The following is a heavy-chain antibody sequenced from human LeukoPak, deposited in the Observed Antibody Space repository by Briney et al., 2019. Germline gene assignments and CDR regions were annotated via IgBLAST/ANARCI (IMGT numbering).Heavy chain of an antibody. V-gene: IGHV4-39*07. J-gene: IGHJ6*03. Sequence: SETLSLSCTVSGGSISSSSYYWGWIRQPPGKGLEWIGSIYYSGSNYYSPSLKSRVTISVATSKNQFSLKLHSATAADTAVYYCAREVYSYGYGYYYYMDVWGKGTTVTVSS. CDR1: GGSISSSSYY. CDR2: IYYSGSN. CDR3: AREVYSYGYGYYYYMDV. D-gene: IGHD5-18*01.